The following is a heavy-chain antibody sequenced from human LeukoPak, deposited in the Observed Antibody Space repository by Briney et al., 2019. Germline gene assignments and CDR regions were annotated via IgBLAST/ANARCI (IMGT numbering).Heavy chain of an antibody. D-gene: IGHD3-9*01. J-gene: IGHJ4*02. CDR3: ARAELYYDILTGYLL. Sequence: SETLSLTCAVYGGSFSGYYWSWIRQPPRKGLEWIGEINHSGSTNYNPSLKSRVTISVDTSKNQFSLKLSSVTAADTAVYYCARAELYYDILTGYLLWGQGTLVTVSS. CDR2: INHSGST. CDR1: GGSFSGYY. V-gene: IGHV4-34*01.